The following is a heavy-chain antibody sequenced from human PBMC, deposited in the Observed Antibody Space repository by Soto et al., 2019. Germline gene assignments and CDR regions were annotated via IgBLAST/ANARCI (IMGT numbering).Heavy chain of an antibody. CDR1: GFTFSSYG. CDR3: ARDDSSPPNYYFVY. D-gene: IGHD6-13*01. Sequence: QVQLVESGGGVVQPGRSLRLSCAASGFTFSSYGMHWVRQAPGKGLEWVAVIWYDGSNKYYADSVKGRFTISRDNSKNTVYLQMNSLRAEDTAVYYCARDDSSPPNYYFVYWGQGTLVTVSS. J-gene: IGHJ4*02. V-gene: IGHV3-33*01. CDR2: IWYDGSNK.